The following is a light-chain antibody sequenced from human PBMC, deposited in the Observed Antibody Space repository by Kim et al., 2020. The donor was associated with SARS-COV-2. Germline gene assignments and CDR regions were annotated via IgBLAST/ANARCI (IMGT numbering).Light chain of an antibody. Sequence: QSALTQTASVSGSPGQSITISCTGTSSDVGGYNYVSWYQQHPGKAPKLMIYGVSYRPSGITDRFSGSKAGNTASLTISGLQAEDEADYYCSSYTSSSTVIFGGGTQLTVL. CDR3: SSYTSSSTVI. CDR1: SSDVGGYNY. J-gene: IGLJ2*01. CDR2: GVS. V-gene: IGLV2-14*03.